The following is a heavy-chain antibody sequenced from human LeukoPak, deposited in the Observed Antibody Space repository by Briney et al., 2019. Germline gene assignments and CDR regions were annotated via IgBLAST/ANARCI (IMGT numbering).Heavy chain of an antibody. CDR2: IKQDGSEK. CDR1: GFTFSSYW. CDR3: RGIQLWARTYAFDI. J-gene: IGHJ3*02. Sequence: PGGSLRPSCAASGFTFSSYWMSWVRQAPGKGMEWVANIKQDGSEKYYVDCVKGRFTISKDNAKNSLYLQMTSLRAEDTAVYYCRGIQLWARTYAFDIWGQGTMVTVSS. D-gene: IGHD5-18*01. V-gene: IGHV3-7*01.